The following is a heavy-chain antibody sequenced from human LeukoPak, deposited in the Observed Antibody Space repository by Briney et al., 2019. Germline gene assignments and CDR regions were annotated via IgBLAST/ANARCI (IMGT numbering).Heavy chain of an antibody. Sequence: SETLSLTCAVYGGSFSGYYWSWIRQPPGKGLEWIGEINHSGSTNYNPSLKSRVTISVDTSKNQFSLKLSSVTAADTAVYYCARGQEMATNFDLWGRGTLVTVSS. CDR2: INHSGST. J-gene: IGHJ2*01. V-gene: IGHV4-34*01. D-gene: IGHD5-24*01. CDR3: ARGQEMATNFDL. CDR1: GGSFSGYY.